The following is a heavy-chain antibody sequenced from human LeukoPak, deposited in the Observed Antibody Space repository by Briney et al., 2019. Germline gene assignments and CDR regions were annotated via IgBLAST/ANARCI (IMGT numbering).Heavy chain of an antibody. D-gene: IGHD3-22*01. J-gene: IGHJ3*02. CDR3: ARGGGYYDSSGYLRAFDI. CDR2: IYYSGST. V-gene: IGHV4-39*06. CDR1: GGSISSSSYY. Sequence: SETLSLTCTVSGGSISSSSYYWGWIRQPPGKGLEWIGSIYYSGSTYYNPSLKSRVTISVDTSKNQFPLKLSSVTAADTAVYYCARGGGYYDSSGYLRAFDIWGQGTMVTVPS.